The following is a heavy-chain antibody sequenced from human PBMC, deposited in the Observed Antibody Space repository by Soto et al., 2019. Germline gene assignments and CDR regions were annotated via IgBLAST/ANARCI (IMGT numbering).Heavy chain of an antibody. CDR2: IIPIFGTA. Sequence: QVQLVQSGAEVKKPGSSVKVSCKASGGTFSSYAISWVRQAPRQGLEWMGGIIPIFGTANYAQKFQGRVTITADESTSTAYMELSSLRSEDTAVYYCARGAYSYGLDAFDIWGPGTMVTVSS. CDR1: GGTFSSYA. J-gene: IGHJ3*02. V-gene: IGHV1-69*01. CDR3: ARGAYSYGLDAFDI. D-gene: IGHD5-18*01.